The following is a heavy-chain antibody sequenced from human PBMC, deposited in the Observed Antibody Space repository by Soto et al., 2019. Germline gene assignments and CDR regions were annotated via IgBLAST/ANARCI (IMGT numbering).Heavy chain of an antibody. D-gene: IGHD3-22*01. Sequence: GGSLRLSCAASGFTFSSYAMSWVRQAPGKGLEWVSAISGSGGSTYYADSVKGRFTISRDNSKNTLYLQMNSLRAEDTAVYYCAKELGTIYYYDSSGYYAFDIWGQGTMVTVSS. J-gene: IGHJ3*02. V-gene: IGHV3-23*01. CDR3: AKELGTIYYYDSSGYYAFDI. CDR1: GFTFSSYA. CDR2: ISGSGGST.